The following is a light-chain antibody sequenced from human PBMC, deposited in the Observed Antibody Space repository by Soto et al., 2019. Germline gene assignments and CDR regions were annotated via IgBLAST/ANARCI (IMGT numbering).Light chain of an antibody. V-gene: IGKV3-20*01. CDR3: QQYGASPWT. CDR2: DTS. J-gene: IGKJ1*01. CDR1: QSVSSSH. Sequence: EVELTQSPGTLSLSPGERATLSCRASQSVSSSHLVWYQQKRGQAPRLLIYDTSTRATGIPDRFSGSGSGTDFTLTISRLEPEDFAVYHCQQYGASPWTFGQGTKVDIK.